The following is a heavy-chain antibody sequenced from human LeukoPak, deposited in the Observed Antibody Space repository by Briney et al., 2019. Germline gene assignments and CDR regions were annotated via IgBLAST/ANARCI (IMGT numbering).Heavy chain of an antibody. CDR1: GFTFSSYS. Sequence: GGSLRLSCAASGFTFSSYSMNWVRQAPGKGLEWVSSISSSSSYIYYADSVKGRFTISRDNAKNSLYLQMNSLRAEDTAVYYCARELEIAAAGSFDYWGQGTPVTVSS. V-gene: IGHV3-21*01. CDR3: ARELEIAAAGSFDY. D-gene: IGHD6-13*01. CDR2: ISSSSSYI. J-gene: IGHJ4*02.